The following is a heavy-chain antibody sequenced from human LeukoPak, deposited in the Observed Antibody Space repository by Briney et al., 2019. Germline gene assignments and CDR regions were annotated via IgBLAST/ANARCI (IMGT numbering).Heavy chain of an antibody. CDR1: GFTFSSYS. Sequence: GGSLRLSCAASGFTFSSYSMNWVRQAPGKGLDWVSSITRSSYIYYADSVKGRFTISRDNAKNSLYLQMNSLRAEDTAVYYCVRKHQQLVDYWGQGTLVTVFS. V-gene: IGHV3-21*01. D-gene: IGHD6-13*01. J-gene: IGHJ4*02. CDR3: VRKHQQLVDY. CDR2: ITRSSYI.